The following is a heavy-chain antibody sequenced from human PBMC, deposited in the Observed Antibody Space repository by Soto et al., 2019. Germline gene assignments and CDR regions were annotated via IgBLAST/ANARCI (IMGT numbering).Heavy chain of an antibody. CDR3: ARDLNWGFSDY. V-gene: IGHV4-38-2*02. CDR1: GYSISSGHY. Sequence: SETLSLTCAVSGYSISSGHYWGWIRQPPGKGLEWNGSISHSETTYYNPSLKSQVTISLDTSKNQFSLKLRSVTAADTAVYYCARDLNWGFSDYWGQGTLVTVSS. D-gene: IGHD7-27*01. J-gene: IGHJ4*02. CDR2: ISHSETT.